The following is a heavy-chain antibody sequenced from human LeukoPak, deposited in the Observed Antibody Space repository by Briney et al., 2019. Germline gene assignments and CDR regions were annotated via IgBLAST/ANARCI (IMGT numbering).Heavy chain of an antibody. Sequence: SETLSLTCAVYGGSFSGYYWSWIRQPPGKGLEWIGEINHSGSTNYDPSLKSRVTISVDTSKNRFSLKLSSVTAADTAVYYCARGRSDYVWGSYRMYYFDYWGQGTLVTVSS. J-gene: IGHJ4*02. CDR3: ARGRSDYVWGSYRMYYFDY. V-gene: IGHV4-34*01. D-gene: IGHD3-16*02. CDR2: INHSGST. CDR1: GGSFSGYY.